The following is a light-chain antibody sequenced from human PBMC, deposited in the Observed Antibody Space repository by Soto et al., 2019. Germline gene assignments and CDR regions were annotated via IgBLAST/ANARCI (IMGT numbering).Light chain of an antibody. CDR2: GAS. CDR1: QSVASY. J-gene: IGKJ5*01. Sequence: EIVLTQSPDTLSLSPGDTATLSCRASQSVASYLAWYQQKPGQAPRLLIYGASSRATGIPDRFSGSGSGTDFTLTISRLEPEDFAVYFCQHYGSSPPVTFGQGTDWRL. V-gene: IGKV3-20*01. CDR3: QHYGSSPPVT.